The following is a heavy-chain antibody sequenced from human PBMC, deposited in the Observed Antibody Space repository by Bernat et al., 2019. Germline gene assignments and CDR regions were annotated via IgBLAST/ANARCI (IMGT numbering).Heavy chain of an antibody. CDR1: GFTFSSYA. D-gene: IGHD2-15*01. J-gene: IGHJ4*02. CDR2: ISYDGSNK. V-gene: IGHV3-30-3*01. Sequence: QVQLVESGGGVVQPGRSLRLSCAASGFTFSSYAMPWVRQAPGKGLEWVAVISYDGSNKYYADSVKGRFTISRDNSKNTLYLQMNSLRAEDTAVYYCARDVLGYCSGGSCSHVYWGQGTLVTVSS. CDR3: ARDVLGYCSGGSCSHVY.